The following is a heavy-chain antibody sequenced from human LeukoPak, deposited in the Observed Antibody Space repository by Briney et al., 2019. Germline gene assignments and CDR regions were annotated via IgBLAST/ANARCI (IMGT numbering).Heavy chain of an antibody. Sequence: SETLSLTCTVSGGSVSSGNYYWSWIRQPPGTGLEWIGYIYYSGDTNYNPSLKGRVTISVDTSKNQVSLKLSSVTAADTAVYYCARDPSGYFNYWGQGTLVTVSS. V-gene: IGHV4-61*01. CDR3: ARDPSGYFNY. J-gene: IGHJ4*02. CDR2: IYYSGDT. D-gene: IGHD3-22*01. CDR1: GGSVSSGNYY.